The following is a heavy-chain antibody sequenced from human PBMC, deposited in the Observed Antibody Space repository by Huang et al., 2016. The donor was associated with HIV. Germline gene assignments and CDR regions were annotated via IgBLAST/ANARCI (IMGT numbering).Heavy chain of an antibody. J-gene: IGHJ4*02. CDR3: ASGPVIVSISRFYFEQ. CDR2: MRYGGRP. V-gene: IGHV4-39*02. D-gene: IGHD3-22*01. CDR1: FASISGNTKD. Sequence: LLLRESGSGLVKTSETMSLSCTVAFASISGNTKDWTWVRQSPGKGLEWIASMRYGGRPYYNPSLKSRGSMSVDTSHNQHFSLTLASVTAADTAVYFCASGPVIVSISRFYFEQWGPGILVTV.